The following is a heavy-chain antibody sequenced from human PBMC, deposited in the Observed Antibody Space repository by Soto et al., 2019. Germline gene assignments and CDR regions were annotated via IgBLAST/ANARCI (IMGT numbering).Heavy chain of an antibody. CDR2: IYYSGST. Sequence: SETLSLTCTVSGGSISSSSYYWGWIRQPPGKGLEWIGSIYYSGSTYYNPSLKSRVTISVDTSKNQFSLKLSSVTAADTAVYYCARQGYSGYDAFDYWGQGTLVTVSS. V-gene: IGHV4-39*01. D-gene: IGHD5-12*01. CDR3: ARQGYSGYDAFDY. CDR1: GGSISSSSYY. J-gene: IGHJ4*02.